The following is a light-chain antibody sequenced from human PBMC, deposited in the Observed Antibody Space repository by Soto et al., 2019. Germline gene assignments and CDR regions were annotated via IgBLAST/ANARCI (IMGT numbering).Light chain of an antibody. Sequence: PGERVTLSCRASQSVSSSYLTWYQQKPGQAPRLLIYGASTRATSIPARFSGSGSGTDFTLTISSLQPEDFAVYYCQQDYNLPLYTFGQGIKLEIK. J-gene: IGKJ2*01. V-gene: IGKV3D-7*01. CDR3: QQDYNLPLYT. CDR1: QSVSSSY. CDR2: GAS.